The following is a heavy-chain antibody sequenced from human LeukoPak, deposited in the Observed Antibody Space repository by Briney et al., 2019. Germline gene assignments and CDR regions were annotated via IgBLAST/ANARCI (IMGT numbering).Heavy chain of an antibody. Sequence: PGGSLRLSCAASGFTFDDYAMHWVRQAPGKGLEWVSAISGSDAGTYYADSVKGRFTISRDNSKNTLYLQMNSLRAEDAAVYYCAKAPLGRCSGAICYYFDYWGQGTLVTVSS. J-gene: IGHJ4*02. CDR3: AKAPLGRCSGAICYYFDY. CDR2: ISGSDAGT. D-gene: IGHD2-15*01. V-gene: IGHV3-23*01. CDR1: GFTFDDYA.